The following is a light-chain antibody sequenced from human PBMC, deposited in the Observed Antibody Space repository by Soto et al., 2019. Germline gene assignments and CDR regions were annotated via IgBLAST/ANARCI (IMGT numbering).Light chain of an antibody. V-gene: IGKV1-12*01. Sequence: DLKMTKSPSSVPAYVGARVTMTCRAGQGINSWLAWYQQKPGKAHKLLIYAASNLQSGVPSRFSGSGSGTAGTLTISSLQPEDGETYDCQQLNSYPVTFGGGTKVDI. CDR1: QGINSW. CDR3: QQLNSYPVT. CDR2: AAS. J-gene: IGKJ4*01.